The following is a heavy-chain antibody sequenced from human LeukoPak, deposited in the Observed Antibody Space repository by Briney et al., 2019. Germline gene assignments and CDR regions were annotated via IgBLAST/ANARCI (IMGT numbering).Heavy chain of an antibody. CDR3: ARGALYDTLNYYGSGSSDY. J-gene: IGHJ4*02. Sequence: SGGSLRLSCAASGFTFSSYSMNWVRQAPGKGLEWVSSISSSSSYIYYADSVKGRFTISRDNAKNSLYLQMNSLRAEDTAVYYCARGALYDTLNYYGSGSSDYWGQGTLVTVSS. CDR2: ISSSSSYI. D-gene: IGHD3-10*01. CDR1: GFTFSSYS. V-gene: IGHV3-21*01.